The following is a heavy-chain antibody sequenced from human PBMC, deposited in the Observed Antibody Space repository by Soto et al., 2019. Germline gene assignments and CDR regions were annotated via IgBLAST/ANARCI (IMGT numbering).Heavy chain of an antibody. D-gene: IGHD3-10*01. CDR3: ASSRSKGGLFDY. CDR1: GYTFTGYY. CDR2: INPNSGGT. J-gene: IGHJ4*02. Sequence: ASVKVSCKASGYTFTGYYMHWARQAPGQGLEWMGWINPNSGGTNYAQKFQGRVTMTRDTSISTAYMELSRLRSDDTAVYYCASSRSKGGLFDYWGQGTLVTVSS. V-gene: IGHV1-2*02.